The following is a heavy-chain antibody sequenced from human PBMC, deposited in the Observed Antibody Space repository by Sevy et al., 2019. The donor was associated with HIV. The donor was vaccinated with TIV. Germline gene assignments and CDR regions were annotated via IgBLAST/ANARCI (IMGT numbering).Heavy chain of an antibody. J-gene: IGHJ4*02. CDR1: GYTFTAYY. CDR3: ARMGDYYDSSGYYPLKF. D-gene: IGHD3-22*01. V-gene: IGHV1-2*02. CDR2: INPNSGGT. Sequence: ASVKVSCKASGYTFTAYYIHWVRQAAGQGLEWMGWINPNSGGTYFAKKFQDSVTLTTDTSVNTAYMELRSLRFDDTAVYYCARMGDYYDSSGYYPLKFWGQGTLVTVSS.